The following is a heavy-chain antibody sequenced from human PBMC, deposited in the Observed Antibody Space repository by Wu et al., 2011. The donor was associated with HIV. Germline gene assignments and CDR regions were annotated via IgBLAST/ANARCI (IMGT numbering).Heavy chain of an antibody. Sequence: LVQSGAEVKKPGSSVKVSCKASGGTFSSYAISWVRQAPGQGLEWMGGIIPIFGTTNYAQKFQGRVTITADKSTSTAFMELSSLRSDDTAVYYCARETNIVARRMDYFYYMDVWGKGTTVTVSS. CDR2: IIPIFGTT. CDR1: GGTFSSYA. V-gene: IGHV1-69*06. CDR3: ARETNIVARRMDYFYYMDV. D-gene: IGHD6-6*01. J-gene: IGHJ6*03.